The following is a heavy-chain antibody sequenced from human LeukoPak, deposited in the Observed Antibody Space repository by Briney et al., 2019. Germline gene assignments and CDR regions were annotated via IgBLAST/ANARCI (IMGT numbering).Heavy chain of an antibody. CDR2: IIPMFGTA. Sequence: GASVKVSCKASGGTFSSYAISWVRQAPGQGLEWMGGIIPMFGTANYTQKFQDRVTITADESTSTAYMELSSLRSEDTAVYYCARERPGSGSYYDYWGQGTLVTVSS. CDR1: GGTFSSYA. J-gene: IGHJ4*02. CDR3: ARERPGSGSYYDY. D-gene: IGHD1-26*01. V-gene: IGHV1-69*13.